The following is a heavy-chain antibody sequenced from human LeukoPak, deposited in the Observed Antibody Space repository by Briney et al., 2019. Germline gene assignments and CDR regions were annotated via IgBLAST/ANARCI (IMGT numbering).Heavy chain of an antibody. Sequence: GGSLRLSCAASGFTFNTYGMSWVRQAPGKGLEWVSGISGSGGSTYYADSVKGRFTISRDNSKNTLYLQMNSLRAEDTAVYYCANPGGIAAAGLNWFDPWGQGTLVTVSS. D-gene: IGHD6-13*01. CDR2: ISGSGGST. CDR3: ANPGGIAAAGLNWFDP. CDR1: GFTFNTYG. J-gene: IGHJ5*02. V-gene: IGHV3-23*01.